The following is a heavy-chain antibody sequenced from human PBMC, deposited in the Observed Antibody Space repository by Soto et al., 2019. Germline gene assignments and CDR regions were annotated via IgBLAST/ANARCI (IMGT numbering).Heavy chain of an antibody. CDR3: VKLRLELLYLDA. J-gene: IGHJ4*02. D-gene: IGHD1-7*01. CDR2: ISGSGDST. V-gene: IGHV3-23*01. CDR1: GFTFNRYG. Sequence: GGSLRLSCAASGFTFNRYGMSWVRQAPGKGLEWVSAISGSGDSTYYADSVKGRFTISRDSSNNTLYLQMNNLRADDTALYFCVKLRLELLYLDAWGLGALVTVSS.